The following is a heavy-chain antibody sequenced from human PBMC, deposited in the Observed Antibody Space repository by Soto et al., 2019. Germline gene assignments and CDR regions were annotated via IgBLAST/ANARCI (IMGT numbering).Heavy chain of an antibody. CDR2: IYPGDSDT. CDR1: GYSFTRYW. CDR3: ARPAYFASEY. J-gene: IGHJ4*02. D-gene: IGHD3-10*01. V-gene: IGHV5-51*01. Sequence: GESLKISCQASGYSFTRYWIGWVRQMPGKGLEWMGIIYPGDSDTRYSPSLQGQVTISVDKSSSTAYLHWSSLKASDTAIYYCARPAYFASEYWGQGTLVTVS.